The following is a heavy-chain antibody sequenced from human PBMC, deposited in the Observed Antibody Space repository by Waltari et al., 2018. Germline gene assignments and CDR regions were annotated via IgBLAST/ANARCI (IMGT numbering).Heavy chain of an antibody. D-gene: IGHD2-15*01. CDR1: VGSFSGHS. CDR2: IKHRRGT. V-gene: IGHV4-34*01. Sequence: QVQLQQWGAGLLQPSETLSPTCAVYVGSFSGHSWSWIRQPPGKGLEWIGEIKHRRGTNYNPSLKSRVTISLDTSKNQFSLKLSSVTAADTAVYYCARVRDHCFDYWGQGTLVTVSS. J-gene: IGHJ4*02. CDR3: ARVRDHCFDY.